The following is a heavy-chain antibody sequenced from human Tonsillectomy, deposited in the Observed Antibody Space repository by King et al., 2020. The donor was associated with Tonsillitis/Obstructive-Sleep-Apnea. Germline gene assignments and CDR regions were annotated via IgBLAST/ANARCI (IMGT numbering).Heavy chain of an antibody. Sequence: VQLVESGGGLVQPGGSLRLSCSASGFTFSSYAMHWVRQTPGKGLEYVSGISSNGGSAYYADSVKGRITISRDNSKNTLYLQMNSLRAEDTAVYYCVKLGGFGGLLSWGQGTLVTVSS. J-gene: IGHJ4*02. V-gene: IGHV3-64D*06. D-gene: IGHD3-10*01. CDR1: GFTFSSYA. CDR2: ISSNGGSA. CDR3: VKLGGFGGLLS.